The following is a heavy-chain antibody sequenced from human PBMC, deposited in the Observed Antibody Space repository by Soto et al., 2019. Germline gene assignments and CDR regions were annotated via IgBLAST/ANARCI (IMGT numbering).Heavy chain of an antibody. CDR2: IIPIFGTA. D-gene: IGHD3-22*01. CDR3: ARFDRSGYNPFDY. V-gene: IGHV1-69*13. Sequence: SVKVSCKASGGTFSSYAISWVRQAPGQGLEWMGGIIPIFGTANYAQKFQGRVTITADESTSTAYMELSSLRSEDTAVYYCARFDRSGYNPFDYWGQGTLVTVS. CDR1: GGTFSSYA. J-gene: IGHJ4*02.